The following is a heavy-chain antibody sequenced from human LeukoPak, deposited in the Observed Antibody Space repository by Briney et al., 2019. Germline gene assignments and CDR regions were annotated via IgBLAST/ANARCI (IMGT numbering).Heavy chain of an antibody. Sequence: SETLSLTCSVYGGSFSGYCWSWIRQPPGKGLEWIGEINHSGSTNYNPSLKTRVTISLDRSRDQFSLKLTSVTAADTAVYYCTRGKPETVFDSWGRGTLVTVSS. J-gene: IGHJ4*01. CDR3: TRGKPETVFDS. CDR1: GGSFSGYC. CDR2: INHSGST. V-gene: IGHV4-34*01.